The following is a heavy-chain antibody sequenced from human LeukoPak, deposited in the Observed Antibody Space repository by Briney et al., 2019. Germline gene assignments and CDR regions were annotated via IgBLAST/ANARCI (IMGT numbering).Heavy chain of an antibody. D-gene: IGHD2-15*01. CDR2: ISGSGGST. CDR1: GFTFSSYG. V-gene: IGHV3-23*01. Sequence: GGSLRLSCSVFGFTFSSYGMSWVRQAPGRGLEWVSAISGSGGSTYYADSVKGRFTISRDNSKNTLYLQMNSLRAEDTAVYYCAKDSDVVVVAAKDYWGQGTLVTVSS. J-gene: IGHJ4*02. CDR3: AKDSDVVVVAAKDY.